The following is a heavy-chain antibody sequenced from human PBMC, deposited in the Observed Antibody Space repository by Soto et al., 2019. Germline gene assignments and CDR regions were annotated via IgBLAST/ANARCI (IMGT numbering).Heavy chain of an antibody. Sequence: ASVKVSCKASGYTFTGYYMHWVRQAPGQGLEWMGWINPNSGGTNYAQKFQGRVTMTRDTSISTAYMELSRLRSDDTAVYYCASSTKIRPHDAFDIWGQGTMVTVSS. CDR3: ASSTKIRPHDAFDI. J-gene: IGHJ3*02. CDR2: INPNSGGT. V-gene: IGHV1-2*02. D-gene: IGHD2-2*01. CDR1: GYTFTGYY.